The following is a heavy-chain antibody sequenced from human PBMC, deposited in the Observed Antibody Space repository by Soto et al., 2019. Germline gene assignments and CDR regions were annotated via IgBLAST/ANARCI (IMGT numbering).Heavy chain of an antibody. Sequence: GGSLRLSCAASGFTFSSYAMSWVRQAPGKGLEWVSAISGSGGSTYYADSVKGRFTISRDNSKNTLYLQMNSLRAEDTAVYYCAPMVRGATPHYGMDVWGQGTTVTVSS. CDR1: GFTFSSYA. V-gene: IGHV3-23*01. CDR2: ISGSGGST. CDR3: APMVRGATPHYGMDV. J-gene: IGHJ6*02. D-gene: IGHD3-10*01.